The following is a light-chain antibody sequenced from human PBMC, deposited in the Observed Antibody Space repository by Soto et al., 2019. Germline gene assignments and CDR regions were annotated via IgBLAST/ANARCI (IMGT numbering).Light chain of an antibody. CDR3: CSYAGSYIFV. CDR2: EVS. CDR1: SSDVGGYNY. Sequence: QSVLTQPASVSGSPGQSITISCTGTSSDVGGYNYVSWYQQHPGKAPKLMIYEVSNRPSGVSNRFSGSKSGNTASLTISGLQAEDEADYYCCSYAGSYIFVFGTGTKVTVL. V-gene: IGLV2-14*01. J-gene: IGLJ1*01.